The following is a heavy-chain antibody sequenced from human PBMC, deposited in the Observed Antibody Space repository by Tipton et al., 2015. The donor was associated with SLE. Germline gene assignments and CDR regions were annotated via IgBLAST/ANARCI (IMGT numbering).Heavy chain of an antibody. V-gene: IGHV1-3*01. CDR2: INAGNGNT. D-gene: IGHD4-17*01. CDR3: ARGPRELGTVTTNLDG. CDR1: GYTFTSYA. J-gene: IGHJ4*02. Sequence: QSGAEVKKPGASVKVSCKASGYTFTSYAMHWVRQAPGQRLEWMGWINAGNGNTKYSQKFQGRVTITRDTSSSTAYMELSSLRSEGAAVYYCARGPRELGTVTTNLDGWGQGTLGAVSS.